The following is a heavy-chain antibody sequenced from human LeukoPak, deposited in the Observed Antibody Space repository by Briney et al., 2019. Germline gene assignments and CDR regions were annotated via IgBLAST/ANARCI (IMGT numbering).Heavy chain of an antibody. CDR2: INPNCGGT. V-gene: IGHV1-2*04. D-gene: IGHD1-1*01. CDR1: GYTFTGYY. Sequence: ASVKVSCKASGYTFTGYYMHWVRQAPGQGLEWMGWINPNCGGTNYAQKFQGWVTMTRDTSISTAYMELSRLRSDDTAVYYCARDGGTTGTDNWFDPWGQGTLVTVSS. J-gene: IGHJ5*02. CDR3: ARDGGTTGTDNWFDP.